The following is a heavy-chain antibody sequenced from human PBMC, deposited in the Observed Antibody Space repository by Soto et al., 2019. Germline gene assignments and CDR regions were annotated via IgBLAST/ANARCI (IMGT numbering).Heavy chain of an antibody. J-gene: IGHJ4*02. CDR2: INAGNGNT. Sequence: QVQLVQSGAEVKKPGASVKVSCKASGYTFTSYAMHWVRQAPGQRLEWMGWINAGNGNTKYSQKFQGRVTITRDTSASTAYMELSSLRSEDTAVYYCARGYGSGIMVGYWGRGTLVTVSS. CDR1: GYTFTSYA. D-gene: IGHD3-10*01. V-gene: IGHV1-3*01. CDR3: ARGYGSGIMVGY.